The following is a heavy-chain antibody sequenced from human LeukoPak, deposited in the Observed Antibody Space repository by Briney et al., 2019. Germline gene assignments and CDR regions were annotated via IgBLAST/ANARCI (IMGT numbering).Heavy chain of an antibody. CDR1: GGTFSSYA. J-gene: IGHJ5*02. Sequence: SVKVSCKASGGTFSSYAVSWVRKAPGQGLEWMGRIIPILGVKNYSQRFQARVTLSADISTGTAYTDLSSLRSEDTAVYYCARDVLEQQLILLDPWGQGTLVTVSS. CDR3: ARDVLEQQLILLDP. D-gene: IGHD6-13*01. V-gene: IGHV1-69*04. CDR2: IIPILGVK.